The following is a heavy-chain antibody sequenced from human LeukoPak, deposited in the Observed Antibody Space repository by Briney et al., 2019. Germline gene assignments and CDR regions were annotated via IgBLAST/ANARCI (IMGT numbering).Heavy chain of an antibody. CDR1: GGSISSYY. Sequence: PSETLSLTCTVSGGSISSYYWSWIRQPPGKGLEWIGYIYYSGSTNYNPSLKSRVTISVDTSKNQFSLKLSSVTAADTAVYYCARHNMVAVAADLEYFQHWGQGTLVTVSS. J-gene: IGHJ1*01. CDR3: ARHNMVAVAADLEYFQH. CDR2: IYYSGST. V-gene: IGHV4-59*08. D-gene: IGHD6-19*01.